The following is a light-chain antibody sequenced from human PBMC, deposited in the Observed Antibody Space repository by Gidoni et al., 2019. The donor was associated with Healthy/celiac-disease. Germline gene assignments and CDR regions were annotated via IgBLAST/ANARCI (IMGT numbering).Light chain of an antibody. Sequence: SYLLTHPPPVSAAPRQTARITCGGNNIGSKNVHWYQQNPGQAPVLVVYDDSDRPSGIPARFSGSNSGNTATLTISRVEAEDEADYYCQVWDSSSDHFVVFGGGTKLTVL. CDR2: DDS. CDR1: NIGSKN. V-gene: IGLV3-21*02. CDR3: QVWDSSSDHFVV. J-gene: IGLJ2*01.